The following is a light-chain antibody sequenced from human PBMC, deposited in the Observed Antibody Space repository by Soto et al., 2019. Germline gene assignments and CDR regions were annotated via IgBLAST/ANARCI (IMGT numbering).Light chain of an antibody. CDR1: QSISSW. Sequence: DIQMTQSPSTLSASVGDRVNITCRASQSISSWLAWYQQKPGKAPKLLIYDAFNLESGVPSRFSGSASGTDFTLTISSLQPDDFATYCCHQYNSYPWTFGQGTKVDIK. CDR2: DAF. J-gene: IGKJ1*01. V-gene: IGKV1-5*01. CDR3: HQYNSYPWT.